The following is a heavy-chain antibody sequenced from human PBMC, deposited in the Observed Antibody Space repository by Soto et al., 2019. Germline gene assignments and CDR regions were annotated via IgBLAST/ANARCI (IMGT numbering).Heavy chain of an antibody. Sequence: GESLKISCKGSGYSFTSYWISWVRQMPGKGLEWMGRIDPSDSYTNYSPSFQGHVTISADKSISTAYLQWSSLKASDTAMCYCARSIAVAGTDYYYGMDVWAKGPRSPSP. J-gene: IGHJ6*02. CDR2: IDPSDSYT. V-gene: IGHV5-10-1*01. D-gene: IGHD6-19*01. CDR1: GYSFTSYW. CDR3: ARSIAVAGTDYYYGMDV.